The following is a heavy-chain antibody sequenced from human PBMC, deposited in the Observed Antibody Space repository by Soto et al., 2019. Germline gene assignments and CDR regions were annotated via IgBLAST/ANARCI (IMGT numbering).Heavy chain of an antibody. V-gene: IGHV4-39*01. D-gene: IGHD4-4*01. CDR2: IDYSGTA. J-gene: IGHJ4*02. CDR1: YGSISVSNVF. CDR3: ARTTGRHLDF. Sequence: QLQLQESGPGLVKPWETLSLTCTVSYGSISVSNVFWGWVRQPPGKGLEWIGNIDYSGTAYFNPSLGTRVTFPVDTSKYQFSLTLYSVTAADTAVYYCARTTGRHLDFWGQGILVTVSS.